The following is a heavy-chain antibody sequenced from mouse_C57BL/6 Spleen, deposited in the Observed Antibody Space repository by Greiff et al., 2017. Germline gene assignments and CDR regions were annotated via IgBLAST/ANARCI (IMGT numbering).Heavy chain of an antibody. V-gene: IGHV5-9-1*02. Sequence: EVNVVESGEGLVKPGGSLKLSCAASGFTFSSYAMYWVRQTPEKRLEWVAYISSGGDYIYYDATVKGRFTISRDNARNTLYLQMSSLKSEDTAMYYCTRGYYDYDLAWVAYWGQGTLVTVSA. D-gene: IGHD2-4*01. CDR1: GFTFSSYA. CDR3: TRGYYDYDLAWVAY. CDR2: ISSGGDYI. J-gene: IGHJ3*01.